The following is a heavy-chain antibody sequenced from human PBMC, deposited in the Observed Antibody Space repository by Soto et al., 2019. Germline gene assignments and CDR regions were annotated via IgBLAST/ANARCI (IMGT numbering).Heavy chain of an antibody. V-gene: IGHV3-74*01. J-gene: IGHJ6*02. CDR2: INSDGSST. Sequence: EVQLVESGGGLVQPGGSLRLSCAASGFTFSGYWMHWVRQAPGKGLVWVSRINSDGSSTSYADSVKGRFTISRDNAKNTLYLQMNSLRAEDTAVYYCARDPNIVVVTAIPLGYYGMDVWGQGTTVTVSS. CDR3: ARDPNIVVVTAIPLGYYGMDV. D-gene: IGHD2-21*02. CDR1: GFTFSGYW.